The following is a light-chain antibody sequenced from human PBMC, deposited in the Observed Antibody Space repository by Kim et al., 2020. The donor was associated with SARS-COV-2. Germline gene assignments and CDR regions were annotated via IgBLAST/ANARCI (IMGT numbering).Light chain of an antibody. CDR3: QQFNSYPR. CDR1: QDISRY. J-gene: IGKJ4*02. V-gene: IGKV1-9*01. Sequence: IQLTQSPSSLSASVGDRVTITCRASQDISRYLAWYQQKPGKAPKLLIYAAFNLASGVPSRFSGSGSGTDFTLSISSLQPEHFAAYYCQQFNSYPRFGGGTKVDIK. CDR2: AAF.